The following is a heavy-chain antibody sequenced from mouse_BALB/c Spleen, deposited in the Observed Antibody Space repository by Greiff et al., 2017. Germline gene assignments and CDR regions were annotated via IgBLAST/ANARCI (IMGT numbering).Heavy chain of an antibody. Sequence: VMLVESGPGLVRPSQSLSITCTVSGFSLTSYGVHWVRQSPGKGLEWLGVIWSGGSTDYNAAFISRLSISKDNSKSQVFFKMNSLQANDTAIYYCARTYGSSWGSMDYWGQGTSVTVSS. CDR3: ARTYGSSWGSMDY. D-gene: IGHD1-1*01. V-gene: IGHV2-2*02. CDR1: GFSLTSYG. J-gene: IGHJ4*01. CDR2: IWSGGST.